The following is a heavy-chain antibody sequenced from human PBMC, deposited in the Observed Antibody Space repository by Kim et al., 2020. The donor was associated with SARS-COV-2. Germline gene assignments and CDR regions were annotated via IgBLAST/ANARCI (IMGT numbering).Heavy chain of an antibody. J-gene: IGHJ6*02. Sequence: SETLSLTCAVYGGSFSGYYWSWIRQPPGKGLEWIGEINHSGSTNYNPSLKSRVTISVDTSKNQFSLKLSSVTAADTAVYYCARGRGFRGVWGQGTTVTVS. CDR2: INHSGST. CDR3: ARGRGFRGV. V-gene: IGHV4-34*01. CDR1: GGSFSGYY.